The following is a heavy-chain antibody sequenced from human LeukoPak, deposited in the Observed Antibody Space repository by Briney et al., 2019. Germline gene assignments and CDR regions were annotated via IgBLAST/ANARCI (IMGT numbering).Heavy chain of an antibody. CDR1: GYPSSSYG. V-gene: IGHV1-18*01. J-gene: IGHJ4*02. CDR3: ASGAYYPFDF. D-gene: IGHD1-26*01. Sequence: ASVKVSCKRSGYPSSSYGITWVRQAPEQSLEWVGWISAYNGNTQYGQNVQGRVTMTTETSTSTAYMELGNLRSDDTAVYFCASGAYYPFDFWGQGTLVTVSS. CDR2: ISAYNGNT.